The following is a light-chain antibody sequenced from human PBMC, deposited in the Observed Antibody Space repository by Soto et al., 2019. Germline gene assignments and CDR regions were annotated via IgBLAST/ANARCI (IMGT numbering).Light chain of an antibody. CDR1: QTVLSTSNNRDY. CDR3: QHYLDFPLT. Sequence: DIVMTQSPDSLAVSLGERATINCKSSQTVLSTSNNRDYLAWYQQKPGQPPKLLINWASTRLSGVPDRFSGCGSGTDFTLTISSLHAEDVAVYYCQHYLDFPLTFGGGTSVEIK. V-gene: IGKV4-1*01. CDR2: WAS. J-gene: IGKJ4*01.